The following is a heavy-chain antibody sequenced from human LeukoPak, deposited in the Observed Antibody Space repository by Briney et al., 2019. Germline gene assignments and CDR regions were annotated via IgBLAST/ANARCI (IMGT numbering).Heavy chain of an antibody. CDR2: ISSSGSTI. D-gene: IGHD3-10*01. CDR1: GFTFSSYE. J-gene: IGHJ3*01. CDR3: ANLLWFGELLDPEGAFDF. Sequence: GGSLRLSCAASGFTFSSYEMNWVRQAPGKGLEWVSYISSSGSTIYYADSVKGRFTISRDNAKNSLYLQMNSLRAEDTAVYYCANLLWFGELLDPEGAFDFWGQGTMVIVSS. V-gene: IGHV3-48*03.